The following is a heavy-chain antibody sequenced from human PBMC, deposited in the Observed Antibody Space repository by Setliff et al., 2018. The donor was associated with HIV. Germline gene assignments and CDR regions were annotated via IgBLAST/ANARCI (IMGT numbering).Heavy chain of an antibody. D-gene: IGHD3-10*01. V-gene: IGHV4-39*01. J-gene: IGHJ6*03. CDR1: GGSISSSSYY. CDR3: AKSDTTMDGGTPFYMDV. Sequence: SETLSLTCTVSGGSISSSSYYWGWIRQPPGEGLEWVGSIYNSGSRYYNPSPNSRVTISVDTSKNQFSLKLSSVTAADTAVYYCAKSDTTMDGGTPFYMDVWGKGTTVTVSS. CDR2: IYNSGSR.